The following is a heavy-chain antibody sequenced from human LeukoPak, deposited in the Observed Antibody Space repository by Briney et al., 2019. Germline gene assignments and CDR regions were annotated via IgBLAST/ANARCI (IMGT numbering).Heavy chain of an antibody. J-gene: IGHJ6*03. CDR2: IRYDGSNK. Sequence: GGSLRLSCAASGFTFSSYSMHWVRQAPGKGLEWVAFIRYDGSNKYYADSVKGRFTISRDNSKNTLYLQMNSLRAEDTAVYYCAKVGGGGAARPAGYMDVWGKGTTVTVSS. CDR3: AKVGGGGAARPAGYMDV. D-gene: IGHD6-6*01. CDR1: GFTFSSYS. V-gene: IGHV3-30*02.